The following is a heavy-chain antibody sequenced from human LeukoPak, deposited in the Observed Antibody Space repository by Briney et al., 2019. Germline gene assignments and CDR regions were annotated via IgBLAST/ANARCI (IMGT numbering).Heavy chain of an antibody. CDR3: ARDPRIAVNRKYYYYGMDV. CDR1: GGSISSYY. J-gene: IGHJ6*02. D-gene: IGHD6-19*01. Sequence: SETLSLTCTVPGGSISSYYWSWIRQPPGKGLEWIGYIYYSGSTYYNPSLKSRVTISVDTSKNQFSLKLSSATAADTAVYYCARDPRIAVNRKYYYYGMDVWGQGTTVTVSS. V-gene: IGHV4-59*06. CDR2: IYYSGST.